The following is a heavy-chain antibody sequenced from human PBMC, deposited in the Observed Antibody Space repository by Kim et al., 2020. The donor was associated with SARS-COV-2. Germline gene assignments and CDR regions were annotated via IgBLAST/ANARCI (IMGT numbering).Heavy chain of an antibody. CDR1: GGSISISFNY. Sequence: SETLSLTCTVSGGSISISFNYWGWIRQPPGKGLEWIGSVYHSGSTYDSPSLKSRVTVSVDTSKNEFYLKVTSVTAADTAVYFCARLPHDSSGYVDSWGPGILVTVSS. J-gene: IGHJ4*02. V-gene: IGHV4-39*01. D-gene: IGHD3-22*01. CDR2: VYHSGST. CDR3: ARLPHDSSGYVDS.